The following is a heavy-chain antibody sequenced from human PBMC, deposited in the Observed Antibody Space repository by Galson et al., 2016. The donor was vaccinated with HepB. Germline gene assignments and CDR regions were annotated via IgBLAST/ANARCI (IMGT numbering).Heavy chain of an antibody. CDR1: GGSIRNYY. CDR3: ARGPNNYDY. Sequence: SETLSLTCTVSGGSIRNYYWSWIRQPPGEGLEWIAYIYYSGTTNYNPSLKSRVTMSVDTSKDQFSLKLSSVTAADSAIYYCARGPNNYDYWGQGTLVTVSS. V-gene: IGHV4-59*01. J-gene: IGHJ4*02. CDR2: IYYSGTT.